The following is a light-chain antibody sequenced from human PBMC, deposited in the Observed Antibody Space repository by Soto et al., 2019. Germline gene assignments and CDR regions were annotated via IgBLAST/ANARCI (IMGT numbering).Light chain of an antibody. Sequence: DIQLTQSPSFLSASVGDRVTITCRASQGISSYLAWYPQKPGKAPKLLIYAASTLQSGVPSRFSGSGSGTEFTLTSSSRQPEDFATYYCQQLNSYPFFTFGPGTKVDIK. CDR1: QGISSY. CDR2: AAS. V-gene: IGKV1-9*01. J-gene: IGKJ3*01. CDR3: QQLNSYPFFT.